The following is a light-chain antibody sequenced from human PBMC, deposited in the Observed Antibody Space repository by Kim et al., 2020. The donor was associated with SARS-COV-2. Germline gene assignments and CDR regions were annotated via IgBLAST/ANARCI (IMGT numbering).Light chain of an antibody. CDR1: KLGDKY. CDR2: QDI. CDR3: QAWDSSTVV. Sequence: SYELTQPPSVSVSPGQTASITCSGDKLGDKYACWYQQKPGQSPVLVIYQDIKRPSGIPERFYGSNSGNTATLTISGTQAMDEADYYCQAWDSSTVVFGGGTQLTVL. J-gene: IGLJ2*01. V-gene: IGLV3-1*01.